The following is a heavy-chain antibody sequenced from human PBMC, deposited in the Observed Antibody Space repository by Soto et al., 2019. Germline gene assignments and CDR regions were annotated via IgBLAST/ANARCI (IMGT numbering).Heavy chain of an antibody. Sequence: SVKVSCKASGGTFSSYTISWVRQAPGQGLEWMGRIIPILGIANYAQKFQGRVTITANKSTSTAYMELSSLRSEDTAVYYCARAPDDCSGGSCSFPWGQGTLVTVSS. V-gene: IGHV1-69*02. CDR2: IIPILGIA. CDR3: ARAPDDCSGGSCSFP. J-gene: IGHJ5*02. D-gene: IGHD2-15*01. CDR1: GGTFSSYT.